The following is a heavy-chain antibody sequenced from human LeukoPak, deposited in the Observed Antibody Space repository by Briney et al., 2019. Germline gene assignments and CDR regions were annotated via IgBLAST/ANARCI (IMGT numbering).Heavy chain of an antibody. J-gene: IGHJ4*02. CDR1: GFTFSSYG. Sequence: GGSLRLSCAASGFTFSSYGMHWVRQAPGKGLEWVAVISYDGSNKYYADSVKGRFTISRDNSKNTLYLQMSSLRAEDTGIYYCATYRLLDEPSEYWGQGTLVTVSS. V-gene: IGHV3-30*03. CDR3: ATYRLLDEPSEY. D-gene: IGHD5-18*01. CDR2: ISYDGSNK.